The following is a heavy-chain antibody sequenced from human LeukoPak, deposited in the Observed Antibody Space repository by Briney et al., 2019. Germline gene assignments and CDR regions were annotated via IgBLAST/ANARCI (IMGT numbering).Heavy chain of an antibody. J-gene: IGHJ5*02. V-gene: IGHV4-34*01. CDR3: ARTVSDWFDP. CDR1: GGSFSGYY. CDR2: INHSGST. Sequence: SETLSLTCAAYGGSFSGYYWSWIRQPPGEGLEWIGEINHSGSTNYNPSLKSRVTISVDTSKNQFSLKLSSVTAADTAVYYCARTVSDWFDPWGQGTLVSVSS.